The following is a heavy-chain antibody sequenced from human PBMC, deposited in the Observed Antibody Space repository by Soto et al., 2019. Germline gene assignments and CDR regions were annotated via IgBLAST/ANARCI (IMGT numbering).Heavy chain of an antibody. V-gene: IGHV1-2*04. CDR2: INPNSGGT. J-gene: IGHJ4*02. D-gene: IGHD2-2*01. CDR3: ARGGIVVVPARHLFDF. Sequence: QVQLVQSGAEVKKPGASVKVSCKASGYTFTGYYMHWVRQAPGQGLEWMGWINPNSGGTNDAQKFQGWVTMTRDTSISTAYMEPSRLISDDTAVYYCARGGIVVVPARHLFDFWGQGTLVTVSS. CDR1: GYTFTGYY.